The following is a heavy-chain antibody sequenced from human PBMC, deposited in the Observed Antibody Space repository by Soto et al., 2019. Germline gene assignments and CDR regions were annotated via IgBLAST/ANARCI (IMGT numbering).Heavy chain of an antibody. Sequence: PSETLSLTCTVSGISVSTSDYYWGWVRQPPGKGQDWIGNIYYSGSTFYNPSLRSRVTISVDTSKNQFSLKLNSVTAADTAVYFCAGFVVPASRNSDFDYWGQGTLVTVSS. CDR1: GISVSTSDYY. J-gene: IGHJ4*02. D-gene: IGHD2-15*01. V-gene: IGHV4-39*01. CDR2: IYYSGST. CDR3: AGFVVPASRNSDFDY.